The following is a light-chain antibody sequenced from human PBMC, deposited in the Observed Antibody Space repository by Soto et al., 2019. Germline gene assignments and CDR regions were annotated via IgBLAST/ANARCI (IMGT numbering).Light chain of an antibody. J-gene: IGLJ2*01. CDR2: EVS. CDR3: SSYAGSNLRAV. Sequence: QSVLTQPPSASGSPGQSVTISCTGTSSDVGGYNYVSSYQQHPGKAPKLMIHEVSKRPSGVPDRFSGSKSGNTASLTVSGLQAEDEADYYCSSYAGSNLRAVFGGGTQLTVL. V-gene: IGLV2-8*01. CDR1: SSDVGGYNY.